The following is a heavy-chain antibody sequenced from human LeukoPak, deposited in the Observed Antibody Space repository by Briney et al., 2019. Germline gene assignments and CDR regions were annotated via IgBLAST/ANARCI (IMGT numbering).Heavy chain of an antibody. J-gene: IGHJ4*02. V-gene: IGHV3-48*01. CDR3: ARAGFTFSDYFGSFFDY. Sequence: GVPLRLSCAASVFIFSSYSMNWVPQAPGKALEWVSHISSSSSTIYYADSVKGRFTISRDNAKNSLYLQMNSLRAEDTAVYYCARAGFTFSDYFGSFFDYWGQGTLVTVSS. D-gene: IGHD3-10*01. CDR2: ISSSSSTI. CDR1: VFIFSSYS.